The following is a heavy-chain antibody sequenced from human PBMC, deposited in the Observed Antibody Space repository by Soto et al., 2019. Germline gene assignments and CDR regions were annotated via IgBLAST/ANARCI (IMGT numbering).Heavy chain of an antibody. CDR3: ARGYYDSSGYYP. CDR2: IYYSGST. V-gene: IGHV4-59*01. CDR1: GGSIISYY. Sequence: PSETLSLTCTVSGGSIISYYWSWIRQPPGKGLEWIGYIYYSGSTNYNPSLKSRVTISVDTSKNQFSLQLSSVTAADTALYYCARGYYDSSGYYPWGQGTLVTVSS. D-gene: IGHD3-22*01. J-gene: IGHJ5*02.